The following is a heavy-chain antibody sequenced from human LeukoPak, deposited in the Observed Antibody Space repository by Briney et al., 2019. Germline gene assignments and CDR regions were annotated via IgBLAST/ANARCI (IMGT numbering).Heavy chain of an antibody. CDR3: ARERIVRATHTSSYYMDV. V-gene: IGHV4-4*07. D-gene: IGHD1-26*01. CDR1: GGSISSYY. Sequence: SETLSLTCTVSGGSISSYYWSWIRQPAGKGLEWIGRIYTSGSTNYNPSLKSRVTMSVDTSKNQFSLKLSSVTAADTAVYYCARERIVRATHTSSYYMDVWGKGTTVTISS. CDR2: IYTSGST. J-gene: IGHJ6*03.